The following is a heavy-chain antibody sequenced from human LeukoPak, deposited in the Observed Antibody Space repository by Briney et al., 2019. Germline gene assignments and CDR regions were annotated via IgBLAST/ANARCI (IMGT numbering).Heavy chain of an antibody. CDR3: ARDPVDYYDSSGYSYFDY. CDR1: GYTFTSYD. J-gene: IGHJ4*02. D-gene: IGHD3-22*01. CDR2: MNPNSGGT. Sequence: ASVKVSCKASGYTFTSYDINWVRQATGQGLEWMGWMNPNSGGTNYAQKFQGRVTMTRDTSISTAYMELSRLRSDDTAVYYCARDPVDYYDSSGYSYFDYWGQGTLVTVSS. V-gene: IGHV1-2*02.